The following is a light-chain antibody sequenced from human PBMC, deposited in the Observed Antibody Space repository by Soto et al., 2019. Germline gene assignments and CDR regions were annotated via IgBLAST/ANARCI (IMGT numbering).Light chain of an antibody. Sequence: VLTQSPGTLSLSQGERATLSCMASQSVSSNLAWYQQKPGQAPRLLIYGASTRATGIPARFSGSVSGTEFTLTISSLQSEDFAVYYCQQYNNWPLTFGGGTKVDIK. V-gene: IGKV3-15*01. CDR2: GAS. CDR3: QQYNNWPLT. J-gene: IGKJ4*01. CDR1: QSVSSN.